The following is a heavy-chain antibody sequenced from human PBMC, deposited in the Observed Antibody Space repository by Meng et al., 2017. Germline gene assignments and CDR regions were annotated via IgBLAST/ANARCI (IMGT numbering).Heavy chain of an antibody. CDR2: ISSSSSYI. CDR3: ARDVSSGWSYWYFDL. CDR1: GFTFSSNS. J-gene: IGHJ2*01. D-gene: IGHD6-19*01. Sequence: GGSLRSSCEASGFTFSSNSMNWVRQAPGKGLEWFSSISSSSSYIYYADSVKGRFTISRDNAKNSLYLQMNSLRAEDTAVYYCARDVSSGWSYWYFDLWGRGTLVTVSS. V-gene: IGHV3-21*01.